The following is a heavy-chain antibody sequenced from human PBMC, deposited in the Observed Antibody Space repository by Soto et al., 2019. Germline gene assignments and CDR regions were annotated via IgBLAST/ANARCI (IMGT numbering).Heavy chain of an antibody. D-gene: IGHD3-3*01. CDR3: AKDSGTYYDFWSGYYAVDY. J-gene: IGHJ4*02. Sequence: GESLKISCAASGFTFSSYAMSWVRQAPGKGLEWVSAISGSGGSTYYADSVKGRFTISRDNSKNTLYLQMNSLRAEDTAVYYCAKDSGTYYDFWSGYYAVDYWGQGTLVTVSS. CDR2: ISGSGGST. V-gene: IGHV3-23*01. CDR1: GFTFSSYA.